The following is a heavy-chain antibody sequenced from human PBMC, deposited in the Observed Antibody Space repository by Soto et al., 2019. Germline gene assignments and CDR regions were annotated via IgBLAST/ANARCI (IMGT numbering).Heavy chain of an antibody. D-gene: IGHD1-26*01. J-gene: IGHJ3*01. V-gene: IGHV3-48*03. CDR2: IHSSGRPI. CDR3: ARRASR. Sequence: GGSLRLSCAVSGFTFSSSEMYWVRQAPGKGLEWFSYIHSSGRPIFYADSVKGRFTISRDNANNSVFLQMNSLRAEDTAVYYCARRASRWGQGTMVTVSS. CDR1: GFTFSSSE.